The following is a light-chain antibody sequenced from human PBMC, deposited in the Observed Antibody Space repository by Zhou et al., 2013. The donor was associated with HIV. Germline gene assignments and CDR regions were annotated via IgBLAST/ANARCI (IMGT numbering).Light chain of an antibody. CDR1: QSVSSSY. Sequence: DIVLTQSPGTLSLSPGERATLSCRASQSVSSSYVAWYQQKPGQAPRLLIYAASSRATGIPDRFSGSGSWTDFTLTISNLEPEDCAVYYCQQRTNRPPWTFGQGTKVEIK. V-gene: IGKV3D-20*02. CDR3: QQRTNRPPWT. CDR2: AAS. J-gene: IGKJ1*01.